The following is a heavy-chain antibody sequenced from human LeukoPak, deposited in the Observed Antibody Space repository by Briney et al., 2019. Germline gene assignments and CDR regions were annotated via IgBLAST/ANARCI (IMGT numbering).Heavy chain of an antibody. Sequence: GGSLRLSCAASGFTFSSYGMHWVRQAPGKGLEWVAVIWYDGSNKCYADSVKGRFTISRDNSKNTLYLQMNSLRAEDTAVYYCAKGSRGSYYGPFDYWGQGTLVTVSS. J-gene: IGHJ4*02. CDR3: AKGSRGSYYGPFDY. CDR1: GFTFSSYG. CDR2: IWYDGSNK. D-gene: IGHD1-26*01. V-gene: IGHV3-33*06.